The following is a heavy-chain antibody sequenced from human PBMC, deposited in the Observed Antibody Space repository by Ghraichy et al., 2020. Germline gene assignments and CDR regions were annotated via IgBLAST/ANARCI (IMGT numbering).Heavy chain of an antibody. J-gene: IGHJ6*02. CDR2: IYDNGGT. V-gene: IGHV4-61*01. CDR1: GGSVSTDSYY. CDR3: ARETYYYHSSGYYTYYYYGMDV. D-gene: IGHD3-22*01. Sequence: SETLSLTCTVSGGSVSTDSYYWSWIRQPPGKGLEWIGYIYDNGGTSYNPSLRSRVTLSVDTSKNQFSLKLSSVTAADTAVYYCARETYYYHSSGYYTYYYYGMDVWGQGTTVTVSS.